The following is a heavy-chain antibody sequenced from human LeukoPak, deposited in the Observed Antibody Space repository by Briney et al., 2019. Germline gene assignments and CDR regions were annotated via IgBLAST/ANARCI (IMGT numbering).Heavy chain of an antibody. Sequence: GGSLRLSCAASGFTFSSYDMSWVRQAPGKGLEWVSAISSSDGTTYYADPVKGRFTISRDTDKNTPYLQMNSLRAEDTAVYYCAKDRGLLSWFGELLHFFDHWGQGTLVTVSS. V-gene: IGHV3-23*01. J-gene: IGHJ4*02. CDR3: AKDRGLLSWFGELLHFFDH. CDR2: ISSSDGTT. CDR1: GFTFSSYD. D-gene: IGHD3-10*01.